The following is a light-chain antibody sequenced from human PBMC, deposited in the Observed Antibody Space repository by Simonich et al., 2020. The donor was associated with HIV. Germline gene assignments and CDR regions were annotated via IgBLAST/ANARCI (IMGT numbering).Light chain of an antibody. Sequence: DIQMTQSPSSVSSSVGDRVTITCRASQGISSWLAWSQQKPGKAPKLLIYAASSLQSGVPSRFSGSGSGTDFTLTISSLQPEDFATYYCRQANSFPLTFGGGTKVEIK. V-gene: IGKV1-12*01. J-gene: IGKJ4*01. CDR1: QGISSW. CDR3: RQANSFPLT. CDR2: AAS.